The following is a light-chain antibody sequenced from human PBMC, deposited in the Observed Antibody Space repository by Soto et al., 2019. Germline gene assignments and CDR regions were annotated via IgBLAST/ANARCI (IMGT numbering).Light chain of an antibody. Sequence: DIVMTQSPLSLPVTPGEPASISCRSSQCLLHSNGYNYLDWYLQKPGQSPQLLIYLGSNRASGVPDRFSGSGSGTDFTLKISRVEAEDVGVYYCMQALQTRITFGQGTRLEIK. CDR2: LGS. CDR3: MQALQTRIT. CDR1: QCLLHSNGYNY. V-gene: IGKV2-28*01. J-gene: IGKJ5*01.